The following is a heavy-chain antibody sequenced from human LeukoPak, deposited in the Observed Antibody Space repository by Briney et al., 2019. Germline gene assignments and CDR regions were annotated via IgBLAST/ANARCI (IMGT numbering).Heavy chain of an antibody. Sequence: GGSLRLSCAASGFTFDDYGMSWVRQAPGKGLEWVSGINWNGGSTGYADSVKGRFTISRDNSKNSLYLQMNSLRTEDTALYYCAKCVYGYYYYMDVWGKGTTVTVSS. CDR3: AKCVYGYYYYMDV. CDR2: INWNGGST. CDR1: GFTFDDYG. V-gene: IGHV3-20*04. J-gene: IGHJ6*03. D-gene: IGHD2-8*01.